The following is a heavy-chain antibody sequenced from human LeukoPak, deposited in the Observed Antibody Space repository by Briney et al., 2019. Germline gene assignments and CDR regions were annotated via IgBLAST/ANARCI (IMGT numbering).Heavy chain of an antibody. CDR2: INHSGST. J-gene: IGHJ4*02. D-gene: IGHD3-9*01. CDR1: GGSFSGYY. CDR3: ARGEGILRYFDWSKNSHYYFDY. Sequence: SETLSLTCAVYGGSFSGYYWSWIRQPPGKGLEWIGEINHSGSTNYNPSLKSRVTISVDTSKNQFSLKLSSVTAADTAVYYCARGEGILRYFDWSKNSHYYFDYWGQGTLVTVSS. V-gene: IGHV4-34*01.